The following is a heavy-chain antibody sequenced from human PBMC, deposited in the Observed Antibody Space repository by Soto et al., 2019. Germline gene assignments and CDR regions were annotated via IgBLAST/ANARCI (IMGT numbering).Heavy chain of an antibody. CDR2: IWYDGSNK. V-gene: IGHV3-33*01. D-gene: IGHD5-12*01. CDR3: ARDRVATRGPYYYYGMDV. Sequence: PGGSLRLSCAASGFTFSSYGMHWVRQAPGKGLEWVAVIWYDGSNKYYADSVKGRFTISRDNSKNTLYLQMNSLRAEDTAVCSCARDRVATRGPYYYYGMDVWGQGTTVTVSS. J-gene: IGHJ6*02. CDR1: GFTFSSYG.